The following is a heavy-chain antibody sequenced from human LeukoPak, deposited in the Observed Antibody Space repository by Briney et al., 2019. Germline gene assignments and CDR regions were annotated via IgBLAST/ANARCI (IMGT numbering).Heavy chain of an antibody. CDR1: GFTFSSYS. Sequence: GGFLRLSCAASGFTFSSYSINWVRQAPGKGLQWVSSISSSSSYIYYADSVKGRFTISRDNAKNSLYLQMNSLRAEDTAVYYCARDRYYDFWSGYYHQGGLDYWGQGTLVTVSS. CDR3: ARDRYYDFWSGYYHQGGLDY. V-gene: IGHV3-21*01. J-gene: IGHJ4*02. D-gene: IGHD3-3*01. CDR2: ISSSSSYI.